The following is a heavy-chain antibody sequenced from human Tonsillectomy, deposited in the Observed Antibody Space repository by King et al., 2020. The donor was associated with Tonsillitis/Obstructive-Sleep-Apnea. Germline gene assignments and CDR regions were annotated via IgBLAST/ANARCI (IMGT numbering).Heavy chain of an antibody. Sequence: LQLQESGPGLVKPSETLSLTCTVSGGSISSSSYYWGWIRQPPGKGLEWIGSIYYSGSTYYNPSLKSRVTISVDTSKNQFSLKLSSVTAADTAVYYCAYHSNLNEFDYWGQGTLVTVSS. V-gene: IGHV4-39*01. CDR3: AYHSNLNEFDY. D-gene: IGHD1-1*01. CDR1: GGSISSSSYY. J-gene: IGHJ4*02. CDR2: IYYSGST.